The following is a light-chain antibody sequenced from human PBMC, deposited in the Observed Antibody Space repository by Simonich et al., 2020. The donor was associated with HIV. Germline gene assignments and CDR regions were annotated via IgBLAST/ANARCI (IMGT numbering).Light chain of an antibody. CDR3: QQYYDTPYT. J-gene: IGKJ2*01. V-gene: IGKV3-15*01. Sequence: EIVMTQSPATLSVSPGERATLSCRASQRVDSNLAWYHQKPGQAPRLLIDGASTRATDIPARFSASGSGTEFTRTISSLQAEDVAVYYCQQYYDTPYTFGQGTKLEI. CDR2: GAS. CDR1: QRVDSN.